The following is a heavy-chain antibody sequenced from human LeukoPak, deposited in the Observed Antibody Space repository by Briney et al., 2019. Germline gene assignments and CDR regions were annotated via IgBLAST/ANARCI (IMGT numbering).Heavy chain of an antibody. D-gene: IGHD2-15*01. V-gene: IGHV3-23*01. CDR3: AKGSGSICYSPCDY. CDR1: GLTFRNYA. Sequence: GGSLRLSCAASGLTFRNYAMSWARQAPGKGLEWVSVICANDGNTYYADAVKGRFTISRDNSKDTLYLQMDSLRAEDTAVYYCAKGSGSICYSPCDYWGQGILVTVSS. CDR2: ICANDGNT. J-gene: IGHJ4*02.